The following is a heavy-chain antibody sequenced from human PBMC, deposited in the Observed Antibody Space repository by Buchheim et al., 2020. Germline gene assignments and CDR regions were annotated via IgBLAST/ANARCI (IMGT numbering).Heavy chain of an antibody. J-gene: IGHJ4*02. V-gene: IGHV3-9*01. CDR3: AKDRMGDFGEDYFDY. D-gene: IGHD4-17*01. CDR1: GFTFDDYA. Sequence: EVQLVESGGGLVQPGRSLRLSCAASGFTFDDYAMHWVRQAPGKGLEWVSGISWNSGIKGYADSVKGRFTISRDNATNSLYLQMNSLRAEDTALYFCAKDRMGDFGEDYFDYWGQGTL. CDR2: ISWNSGIK.